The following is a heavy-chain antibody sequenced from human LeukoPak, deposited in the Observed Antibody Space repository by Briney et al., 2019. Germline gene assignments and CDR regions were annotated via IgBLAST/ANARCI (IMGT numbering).Heavy chain of an antibody. D-gene: IGHD2-21*01. CDR1: GFTFGSYA. CDR2: MSGSGDTT. V-gene: IGHV3-23*01. CDR3: AKSAYLFPDWFDP. J-gene: IGHJ5*02. Sequence: PGGSLRLSCAASGFTFGSYAMNWVPQAPGKGLEWVSGMSGSGDTTYYADSVKGRFTISRDNSKNTLYLQMNSLRAEDTAVYYCAKSAYLFPDWFDPWGQGTLVTVSS.